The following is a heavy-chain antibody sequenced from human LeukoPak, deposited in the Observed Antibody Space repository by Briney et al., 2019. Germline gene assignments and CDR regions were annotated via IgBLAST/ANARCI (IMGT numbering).Heavy chain of an antibody. D-gene: IGHD6-19*01. CDR1: GFTFTTYA. CDR2: ILTSDGNP. V-gene: IGHV3-23*01. Sequence: GGSLRLSCAASGFTFTTYAMNWVRQAPGKGLEWISSILTSDGNPYFADSVKGRFTISRDNSKNTVDLQMNSLRAEDTAVYYCARTSGWYPYFDYWGQGTLVTVSS. CDR3: ARTSGWYPYFDY. J-gene: IGHJ4*02.